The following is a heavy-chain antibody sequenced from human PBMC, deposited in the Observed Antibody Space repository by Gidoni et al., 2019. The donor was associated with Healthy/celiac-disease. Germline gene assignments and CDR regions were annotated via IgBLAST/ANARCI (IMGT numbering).Heavy chain of an antibody. CDR2: IYYSGST. V-gene: IGHV4-61*01. CDR3: ARVSGYSSSWYGF. CDR1: GGSVSSGSYY. Sequence: QVQLQESGPGLVKPSETLSLTCTVPGGSVSSGSYYWSWIRQPPGKGLEWIGYIYYSGSTNYNPSLKSRVTISVDTSKNQFSLKLSSVTAADTAVYYCARVSGYSSSWYGFWGQGTMVTVSS. J-gene: IGHJ3*01. D-gene: IGHD6-13*01.